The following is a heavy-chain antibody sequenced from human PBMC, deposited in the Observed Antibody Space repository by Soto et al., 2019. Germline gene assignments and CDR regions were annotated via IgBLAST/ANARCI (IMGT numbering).Heavy chain of an antibody. CDR1: SFTFGDYA. V-gene: IGHV3-9*01. J-gene: IGHJ4*02. D-gene: IGHD2-2*01. CDR3: TKGYTTSCFAHCDY. CDR2: ISWDSGNI. Sequence: EVQLVESGGGLVQPGRSLRLSCAASSFTFGDYAMHWVRQTPGKGLEWVSCISWDSGNIVYVDSVEGRFTISRDNAKNSLFLPMTSLRPEDTAVYYCTKGYTTSCFAHCDYWGQGALVTVSS.